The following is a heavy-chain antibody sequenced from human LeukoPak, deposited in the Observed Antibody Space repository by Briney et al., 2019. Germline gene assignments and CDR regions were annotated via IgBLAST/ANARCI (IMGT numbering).Heavy chain of an antibody. CDR3: AKDAIQLWLRYYFDY. CDR1: GFTFDDYA. J-gene: IGHJ4*02. V-gene: IGHV3-9*01. Sequence: GGSLRLSCAAFGFTFDDYAMHWVRQAPGKGLEWVSGISWNSAGIGYADSVKGRFTISRDNAKNSLYLQMNSLRAEDTAVYYCAKDAIQLWLRYYFDYWGQGTLVTVSS. D-gene: IGHD5-18*01. CDR2: ISWNSAGI.